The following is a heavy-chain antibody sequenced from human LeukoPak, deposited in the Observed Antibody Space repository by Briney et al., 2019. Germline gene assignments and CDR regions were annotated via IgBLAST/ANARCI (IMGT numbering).Heavy chain of an antibody. J-gene: IGHJ4*02. CDR1: GGSISSSSYY. D-gene: IGHD5-12*01. CDR3: ARGFLDIVTTIYDN. CDR2: IYYSGST. V-gene: IGHV4-39*07. Sequence: SETLSLTCTVSGGSISSSSYYWGWIRQPPGKGLEWIGTIYYSGSTYYNPSLKSRVTISLDTSKNQFSLKLSSVTAADTAVYFCARGFLDIVTTIYDNWGQGTLVSVSS.